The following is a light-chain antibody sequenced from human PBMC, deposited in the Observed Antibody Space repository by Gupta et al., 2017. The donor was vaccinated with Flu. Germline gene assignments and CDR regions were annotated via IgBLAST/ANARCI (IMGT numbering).Light chain of an antibody. Sequence: EIVLTQSPGTLSLSPGERATLPCRARQSVSSSYLAWYQQKPGQAPRLLIYGASSRATGIPDRFSGSGPGTDFTLTISRLEPEDFAVYYCQQYGSSPPYTFGQGTKLEIK. V-gene: IGKV3-20*01. J-gene: IGKJ2*01. CDR3: QQYGSSPPYT. CDR2: GAS. CDR1: QSVSSSY.